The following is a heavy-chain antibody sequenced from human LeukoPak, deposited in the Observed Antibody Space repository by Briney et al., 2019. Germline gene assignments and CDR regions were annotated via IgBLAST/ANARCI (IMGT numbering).Heavy chain of an antibody. CDR1: GVTFSSYS. V-gene: IGHV3-30*18. Sequence: GGSLRLSCAASGVTFSSYSMNWGRQAPGEGLEGGAVISYDGSNKYYADSVKGRFTISRDNSKNTLYLQMNSLRAEDTAVYYCAKDLGRFYRGQGTLVTVSS. J-gene: IGHJ4*02. CDR2: ISYDGSNK. CDR3: AKDLGRFY. D-gene: IGHD3-16*01.